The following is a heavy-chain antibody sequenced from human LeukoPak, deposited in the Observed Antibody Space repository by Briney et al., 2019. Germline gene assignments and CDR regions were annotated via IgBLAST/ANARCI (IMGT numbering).Heavy chain of an antibody. CDR1: GGSISSGGYY. D-gene: IGHD3-10*01. V-gene: IGHV4-31*03. CDR2: IYYSGST. Sequence: KASETLSLTCTVSGGSISSGGYYWSWIRQHPGKGLEWIGYIYYSGSTYYNPSLKSRVTISVNTSKNQFSLKLSSVTAADTAVYYCARDQGFTSGSYSWGGRNNWFDPWGQGTLVTVSS. CDR3: ARDQGFTSGSYSWGGRNNWFDP. J-gene: IGHJ5*02.